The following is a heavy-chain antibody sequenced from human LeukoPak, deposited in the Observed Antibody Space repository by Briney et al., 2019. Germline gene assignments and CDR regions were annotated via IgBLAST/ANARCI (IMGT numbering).Heavy chain of an antibody. CDR2: MNPNSGNT. CDR3: ARGPYYYDSSGYYYRTTFDY. D-gene: IGHD3-22*01. Sequence: ASVKVSCKASGYTFTSYDINWVRQATGQGLEWMGWMNPNSGNTGYAQKVQGRVTMTRNTSISTAYMELSSLRSEDTAVYYCARGPYYYDSSGYYYRTTFDYWGQGTLVTVSS. J-gene: IGHJ4*02. CDR1: GYTFTSYD. V-gene: IGHV1-8*01.